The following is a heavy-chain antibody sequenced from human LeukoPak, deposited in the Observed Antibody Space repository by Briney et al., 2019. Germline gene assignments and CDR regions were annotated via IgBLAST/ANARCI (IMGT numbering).Heavy chain of an antibody. D-gene: IGHD1-1*01. Sequence: PGGSLRLSCAASGFTVSSNYMSWVRQAPGKGLEWVGRIKSKTDGGTTDYAAPVKGRFTISRDDSKNTLYLQMNSLKTEDTAVYYCTTDGDNWNGHLDYWGQGTLVTVSS. V-gene: IGHV3-15*01. CDR1: GFTVSSNY. J-gene: IGHJ4*02. CDR2: IKSKTDGGTT. CDR3: TTDGDNWNGHLDY.